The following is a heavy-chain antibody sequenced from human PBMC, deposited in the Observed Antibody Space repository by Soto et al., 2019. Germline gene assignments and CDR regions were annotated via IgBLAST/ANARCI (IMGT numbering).Heavy chain of an antibody. V-gene: IGHV4-34*01. CDR2: INHSGST. D-gene: IGHD3-3*01. CDR3: ARGGFWSGYYTIGY. Sequence: QVQLQQWGAGLLKPSETLSLTCAVYGGSFSGYYWSWIRQPPGKGLEWIGEINHSGSTNYNPSLKSRVTISVDTSKNQFSLKLSSVTAADTAVYYCARGGFWSGYYTIGYWGQGTLVTVSS. CDR1: GGSFSGYY. J-gene: IGHJ4*02.